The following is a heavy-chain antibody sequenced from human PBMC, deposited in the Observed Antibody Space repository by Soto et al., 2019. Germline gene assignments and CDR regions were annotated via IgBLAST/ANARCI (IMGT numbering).Heavy chain of an antibody. CDR3: AKDLAGPGTTPPDY. J-gene: IGHJ4*02. V-gene: IGHV3-23*01. D-gene: IGHD1-7*01. CDR1: GFTFSSYA. Sequence: GGSLRLSCAASGFTFSSYAMSWVRQAPGKGLEWVSAISGSGGSTYYADSVKGRFTISRDNSKNTLYLQMNSLRAEDTAVYYCAKDLAGPGTTPPDYWGQGTLVTVSS. CDR2: ISGSGGST.